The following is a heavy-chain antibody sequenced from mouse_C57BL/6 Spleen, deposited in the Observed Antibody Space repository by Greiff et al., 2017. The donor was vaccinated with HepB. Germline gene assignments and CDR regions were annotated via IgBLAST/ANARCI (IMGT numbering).Heavy chain of an antibody. J-gene: IGHJ4*01. Sequence: EVQLQESGGGLVQPGGSMKLSCAASGFTFSDAWMDWVRQSPEKGLEWVAEIRNKANNHATYYAESVKGRFTISRDDSKSSVYLQMNSLRAEDTGIYYCTRETYYGYAMDYWGQGTSVTVSS. CDR1: GFTFSDAW. CDR2: IRNKANNHAT. V-gene: IGHV6-6*01. D-gene: IGHD2-10*01. CDR3: TRETYYGYAMDY.